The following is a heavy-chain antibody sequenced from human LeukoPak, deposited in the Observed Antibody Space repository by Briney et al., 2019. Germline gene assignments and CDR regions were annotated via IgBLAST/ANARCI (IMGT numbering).Heavy chain of an antibody. D-gene: IGHD3-3*01. CDR1: GYTFTSYY. CDR2: INPSGGST. J-gene: IGHJ4*02. CDR3: ARWSPEISSSDY. V-gene: IGHV1-46*01. Sequence: ASVKVSCKASGYTFTSYYMHWVRQAPGQGLEWMGIINPSGGSTSYAQKFQGRVTMTRDTSTTTVYMELSSLRSEDTAVYCCARWSPEISSSDYWGQGTPVTVSS.